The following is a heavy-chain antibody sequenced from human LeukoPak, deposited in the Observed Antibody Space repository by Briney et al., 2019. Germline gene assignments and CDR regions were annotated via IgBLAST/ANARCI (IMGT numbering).Heavy chain of an antibody. CDR1: GGSMNNYY. CDR3: AAFRQWLVILDY. CDR2: IDYRGST. Sequence: SETLSLTCTVSGGSMNNYYWSWIRQPPGKGMEYIGSIDYRGSTKYSPSLKSRVSISVDTSKNQFSLNLSSVTAADTAVYYCAAFRQWLVILDYWGQGTLVTVSS. D-gene: IGHD6-19*01. V-gene: IGHV4-59*08. J-gene: IGHJ4*02.